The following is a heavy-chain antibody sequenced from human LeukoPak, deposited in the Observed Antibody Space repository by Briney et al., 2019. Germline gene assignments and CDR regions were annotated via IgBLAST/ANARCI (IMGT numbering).Heavy chain of an antibody. CDR3: ATDVFVVRGVTRDY. J-gene: IGHJ4*02. CDR1: GYTLTELS. D-gene: IGHD3-10*01. Sequence: ASVKVSCKVSGYTLTELSMHWVRQAPGKGLEWMGGFDPEDGETICAQKFQGRVTMTEDTSTDTAYMELSSLRSEDTAVYYCATDVFVVRGVTRDYWGQGTLVTVSS. V-gene: IGHV1-24*01. CDR2: FDPEDGET.